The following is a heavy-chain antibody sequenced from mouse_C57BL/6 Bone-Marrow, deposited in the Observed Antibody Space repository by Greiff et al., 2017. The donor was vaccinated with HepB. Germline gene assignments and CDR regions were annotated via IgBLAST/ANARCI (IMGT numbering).Heavy chain of an antibody. J-gene: IGHJ4*01. CDR3: ARARRAMDY. V-gene: IGHV1-4*01. CDR1: GYTFTSYT. Sequence: VKLMESGAELARPGASVKMSCKASGYTFTSYTMHWVKQRPGQGLEWIGYINPSSGYTKYNQKFKDKATLTADKSSSTAYMQLSSLTSEDSAVYDCARARRAMDYWGQGTSVTVSS. D-gene: IGHD2-12*01. CDR2: INPSSGYT.